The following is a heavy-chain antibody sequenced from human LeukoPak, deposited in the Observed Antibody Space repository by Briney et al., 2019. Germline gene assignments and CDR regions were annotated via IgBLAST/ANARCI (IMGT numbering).Heavy chain of an antibody. CDR1: GGTFSSYA. J-gene: IGHJ3*02. V-gene: IGHV1-69*04. CDR3: ARSTGGYCSSTSCYGAFDI. D-gene: IGHD2-2*01. CDR2: IIPILGIA. Sequence: SVKVSCKASGGTFSSYAISWVRQAPGQGLEWMGRIIPILGIANYAQKFQGRVTITADKSTSTAYMELSSLRSEDTAVYYCARSTGGYCSSTSCYGAFDIWGQGTMVTVSS.